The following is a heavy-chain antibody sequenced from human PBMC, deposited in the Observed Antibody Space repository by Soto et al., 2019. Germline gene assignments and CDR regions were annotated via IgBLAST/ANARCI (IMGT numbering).Heavy chain of an antibody. CDR2: IHYSGATP. J-gene: IGHJ4*02. D-gene: IGHD3-16*01. V-gene: IGHV1-46*01. Sequence: QLQLVQSGAEVKRPGASVKVSCKASGYTFTNYYMHWVRQAPGQGLEWMGVIHYSGATPTYAQKFQGRVNLARDTSTSTVYVELSSLTSEDTAVYYCARGGKDLDTIGSFDYWGQGTLVTVSS. CDR3: ARGGKDLDTIGSFDY. CDR1: GYTFTNYY.